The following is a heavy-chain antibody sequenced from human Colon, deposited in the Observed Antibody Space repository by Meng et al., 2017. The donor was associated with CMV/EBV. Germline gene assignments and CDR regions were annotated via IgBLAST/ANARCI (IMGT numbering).Heavy chain of an antibody. CDR3: ARDRPHWSMDV. CDR2: ISSAETGGVT. CDR1: AITSRSAH. Sequence: GGPLRLSCAGSAITSRSAHFNWVRQAPGKGLEWISYISSAETGGVTYYAGSVKGRFTISRDTAKNSVYLQMNSLRVEDTAVYYCARDRPHWSMDVWGQGTTVTVSS. J-gene: IGHJ6*02. V-gene: IGHV3-48*03. D-gene: IGHD3-3*01.